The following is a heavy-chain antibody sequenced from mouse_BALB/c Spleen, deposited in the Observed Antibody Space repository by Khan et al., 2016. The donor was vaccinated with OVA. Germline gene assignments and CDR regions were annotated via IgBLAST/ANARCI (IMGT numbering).Heavy chain of an antibody. CDR3: SRSLVDYHAMDY. CDR1: GFTFSSYA. CDR2: ISSGGDYT. Sequence: EVELVESGGGLVKPGGSLKLSCSTSGFTFSSYALSWVRQTPEKRLEWVATISSGGDYTFYPDSVKGRFAISRDNAKNTLYLQLSSLRSEDTSMYYCSRSLVDYHAMDYWGQGTSVTVSS. J-gene: IGHJ4*01. V-gene: IGHV5-9-3*01. D-gene: IGHD2-2*01.